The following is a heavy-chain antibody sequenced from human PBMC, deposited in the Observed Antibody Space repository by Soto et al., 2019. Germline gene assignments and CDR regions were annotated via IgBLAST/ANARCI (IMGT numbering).Heavy chain of an antibody. CDR1: GFTVSSNY. Sequence: EVQLVESGGGLVQPGGSLRLSCAASGFTVSSNYMSWVRQAPGKGLEWVSVIYSGGSTSYADSVKGRFTIYRDNSKNTLYLQMNSLSAEDTAVYYCARDKARDSIWGSYRSDAFDVWGQGTMVTVSS. J-gene: IGHJ3*01. CDR2: IYSGGST. V-gene: IGHV3-66*01. D-gene: IGHD3-16*02. CDR3: ARDKARDSIWGSYRSDAFDV.